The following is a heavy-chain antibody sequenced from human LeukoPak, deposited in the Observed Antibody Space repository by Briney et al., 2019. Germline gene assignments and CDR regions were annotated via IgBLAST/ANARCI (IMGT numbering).Heavy chain of an antibody. V-gene: IGHV1-2*02. D-gene: IGHD3-10*01. CDR1: GYTFTGYY. CDR3: ARVPRRTMVRGAFFFDY. J-gene: IGHJ4*02. Sequence: ASVKVSCKASGYTFTGYYMHWVRQAPGQGPEWMGWINPNSGGTNYAQKFQGRVTMTRDTSISTAYMELSRLRSDDTAVYYCARVPRRTMVRGAFFFDYWGQGTLVTVSS. CDR2: INPNSGGT.